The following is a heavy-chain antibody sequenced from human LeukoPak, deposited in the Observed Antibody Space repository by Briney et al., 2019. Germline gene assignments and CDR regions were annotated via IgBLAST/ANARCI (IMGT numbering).Heavy chain of an antibody. CDR3: ARDIDVYHAGVDF. CDR1: GFNFSRHW. CDR2: IKENGGEK. J-gene: IGHJ4*02. Sequence: PGGSLRLSCAASGFNFSRHWLTWVRQAPGRGLEWVANIKENGGEKFYVDSVRGRFTISRDNAKTSLYLQMNSLRADDSAVYYYARDIDVYHAGVDFWGQGTLVTVSS. V-gene: IGHV3-7*01. D-gene: IGHD5-24*01.